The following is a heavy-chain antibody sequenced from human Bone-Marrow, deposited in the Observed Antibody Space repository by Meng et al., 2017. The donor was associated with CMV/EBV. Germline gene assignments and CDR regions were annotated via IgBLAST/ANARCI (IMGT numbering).Heavy chain of an antibody. D-gene: IGHD2-2*02. V-gene: IGHV1-2*02. CDR1: GYTFTGYY. Sequence: ASVKVSCKASGYTFTGYYMHWVRQAPGQGLEWMGWINPNSGGTNNAQKFQGRVTMTRDTSISTAYMELSRLRSDDTAVYYCARGAPAAILAYYYYYGMDVWGQGTTVTVSS. CDR2: INPNSGGT. CDR3: ARGAPAAILAYYYYYGMDV. J-gene: IGHJ6*02.